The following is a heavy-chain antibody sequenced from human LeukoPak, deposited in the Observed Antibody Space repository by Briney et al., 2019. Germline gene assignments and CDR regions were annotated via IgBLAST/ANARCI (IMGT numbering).Heavy chain of an antibody. CDR3: VRGGIQVSGIDEIDY. V-gene: IGHV3-13*01. CDR2: VGISGGT. D-gene: IGHD6-19*01. J-gene: IGHJ4*02. CDR1: GFTFRSYD. Sequence: GGSLRLSCAAWGFTFRSYDMLGVRQVTGKGLEGVAAVGISGGTYYAGSVKGRFNTSRENAKNSLYLQMNSLPAGDTAVYYCVRGGIQVSGIDEIDYWGQGTLVTVSS.